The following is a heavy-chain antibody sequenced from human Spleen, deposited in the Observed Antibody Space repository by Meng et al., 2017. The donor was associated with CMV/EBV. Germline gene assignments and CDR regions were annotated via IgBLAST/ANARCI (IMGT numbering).Heavy chain of an antibody. V-gene: IGHV1-8*01. CDR1: GYTFTSYD. D-gene: IGHD2-2*01. Sequence: SGYTFTSYDINWVRQATGQGLEWMGWMNPNSGNTGYAQKFQGRVTMTRNTSISTAYMELSSLRSEDTAVYYCARGPVTRGPDTAFHYWGQGTMVTVSS. CDR2: MNPNSGNT. J-gene: IGHJ4*02. CDR3: ARGPVTRGPDTAFHY.